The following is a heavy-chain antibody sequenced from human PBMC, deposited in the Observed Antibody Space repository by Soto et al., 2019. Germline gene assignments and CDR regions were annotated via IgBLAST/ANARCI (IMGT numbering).Heavy chain of an antibody. Sequence: HVQLVESGGGVVQPGRSLRLSCAASGFTFSRYDMHWVRQASGKGLEWVAVIWYDGSIQYYGDSVEGRFIISRDDSNNTLYLQMNGLRAEDTAIYYCAIDIGTNGHYLLDYWGQGTLVTVSS. J-gene: IGHJ4*02. V-gene: IGHV3-33*01. D-gene: IGHD2-8*01. CDR1: GFTFSRYD. CDR3: AIDIGTNGHYLLDY. CDR2: IWYDGSIQ.